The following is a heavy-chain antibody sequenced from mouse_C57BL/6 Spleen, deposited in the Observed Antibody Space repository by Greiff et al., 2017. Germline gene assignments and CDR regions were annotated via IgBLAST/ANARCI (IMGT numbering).Heavy chain of an antibody. CDR2: IDPSDSEN. D-gene: IGHD1-1*01. J-gene: IGHJ1*03. CDR1: GYTFTSYW. Sequence: VQLQQPGAELVRPGSSVKLSCKASGYTFTSYWMHWVKQRPIQGLEWIGNIDPSDSENHYNQKFKDKATLTVDKSSSTAYMQHSSLTSEDSAVYYCARTSYYGSSRWYFDVWGTGTTVTVSS. V-gene: IGHV1-52*01. CDR3: ARTSYYGSSRWYFDV.